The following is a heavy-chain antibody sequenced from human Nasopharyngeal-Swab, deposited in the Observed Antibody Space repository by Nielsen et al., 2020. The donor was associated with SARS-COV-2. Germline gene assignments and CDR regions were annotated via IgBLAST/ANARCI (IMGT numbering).Heavy chain of an antibody. Sequence: WVRQAPGQGLEWMGIINPKGGSTNYAQKFLGRITMTRDTPTTTVYMELSSLRSEDTAVYYCARDIGDYRSFAYWGQGTLVTVPQ. CDR3: ARDIGDYRSFAY. V-gene: IGHV1-46*01. J-gene: IGHJ4*02. CDR2: INPKGGST. D-gene: IGHD4-17*01.